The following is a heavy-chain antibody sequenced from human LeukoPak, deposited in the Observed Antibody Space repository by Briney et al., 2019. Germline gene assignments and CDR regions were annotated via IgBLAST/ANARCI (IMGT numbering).Heavy chain of an antibody. CDR1: GYTFTSYG. CDR2: ISAYNGNT. J-gene: IGHJ4*02. D-gene: IGHD3-22*01. CDR3: AREGNYYDSSGRRIDY. V-gene: IGHV1-18*01. Sequence: ASVKVSCKASGYTFTSYGISWVRQAPGQGLEWMGRISAYNGNTNYAQKLQGRVTMTTDTSTSTAYMELRSLRSDDTAVYYCAREGNYYDSSGRRIDYWGQGTLVTVSS.